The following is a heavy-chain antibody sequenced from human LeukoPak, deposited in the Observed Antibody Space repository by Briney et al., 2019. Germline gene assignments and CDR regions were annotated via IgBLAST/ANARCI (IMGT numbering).Heavy chain of an antibody. D-gene: IGHD5-24*01. CDR2: LSAYNGNT. CDR1: AYTFTSYG. J-gene: IGHJ4*02. CDR3: ARDYLRWLQFGICSDY. Sequence: EASVKVSCKASAYTFTSYGISWVRQAPGQGLEWMGWLSAYNGNTNYAQKLQGRVTMTTDTSTSTAYMELRSLRSDDTAVYYCARDYLRWLQFGICSDYWGQGTLVTVSS. V-gene: IGHV1-18*01.